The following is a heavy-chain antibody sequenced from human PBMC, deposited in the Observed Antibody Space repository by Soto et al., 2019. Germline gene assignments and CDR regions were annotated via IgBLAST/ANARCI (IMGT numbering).Heavy chain of an antibody. CDR2: SYYSGST. Sequence: SETLSLTCTVSGGSISSYYWSWIRQPPGKGLEWIGHSYYSGSTNYNPSLKSRVTISVDTSKNQFSLKLSSATAADTAVYYCARHSSSWYFDYWGQGTLVTVSS. V-gene: IGHV4-59*01. D-gene: IGHD6-13*01. J-gene: IGHJ4*02. CDR3: ARHSSSWYFDY. CDR1: GGSISSYY.